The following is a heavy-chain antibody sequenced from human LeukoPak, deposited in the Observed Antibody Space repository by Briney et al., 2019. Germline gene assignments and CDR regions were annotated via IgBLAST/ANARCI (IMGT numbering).Heavy chain of an antibody. V-gene: IGHV1-69*05. CDR1: GATSSSYA. CDR3: ARVSISGDYYYMDV. J-gene: IGHJ6*03. CDR2: IIPIFATA. D-gene: IGHD6-25*01. Sequence: SVKVSCKASGATSSSYAISWVRQAPGQGLEWMGGIIPIFATANYAQKFQGRVTITTDESTSTAYMELSSLRSEDTAVYYWARVSISGDYYYMDVWGKGTTVTISS.